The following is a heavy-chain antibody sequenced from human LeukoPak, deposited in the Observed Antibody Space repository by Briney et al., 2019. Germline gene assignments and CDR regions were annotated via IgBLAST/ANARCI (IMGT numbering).Heavy chain of an antibody. J-gene: IGHJ3*02. CDR3: ARVLYDYVWGSYRYLYAFDI. CDR1: GFTFSTYD. CDR2: INRSGRT. V-gene: IGHV3-23*01. D-gene: IGHD3-16*02. Sequence: GGSLRLSCAASGFTFSTYDMQWVRQAPGKGLEWVSGINRSGRTYYTDSVKGRFTISRDNSKNTLYLQMNSLRAEGTAVYYCARVLYDYVWGSYRYLYAFDIWGQGTMVTVSS.